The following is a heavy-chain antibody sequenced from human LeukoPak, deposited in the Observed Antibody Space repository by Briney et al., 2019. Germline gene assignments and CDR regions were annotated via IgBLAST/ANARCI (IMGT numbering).Heavy chain of an antibody. J-gene: IGHJ6*03. D-gene: IGHD3-10*01. CDR2: INSDGSST. V-gene: IGHV3-74*01. Sequence: PGGSLRLSCAASGFTFSSYWMHWVRQAPGKGLVWVSRINSDGSSTSYADSVKGRFTISRDNAKNTLYLQMNSLRAEDTAVYYCAKISIRFGAPYYYYMDVWGKGTTVTVSS. CDR3: AKISIRFGAPYYYYMDV. CDR1: GFTFSSYW.